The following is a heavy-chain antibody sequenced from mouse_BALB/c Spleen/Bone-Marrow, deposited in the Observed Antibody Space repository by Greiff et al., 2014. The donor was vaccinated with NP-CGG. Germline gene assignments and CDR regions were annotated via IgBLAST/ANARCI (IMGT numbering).Heavy chain of an antibody. Sequence: VQLQQSGGGLVQPGGSLRLSCATSGFTFTDYYMSWVRQPPGKALEWLGFIRNKANGYTTEYSASVKGRFTISRDNSQSILYLQMNTLRSEDSATYYCARDGYYYGGRWFAYWGQGTLVTISA. V-gene: IGHV7-3*02. CDR3: ARDGYYYGGRWFAY. J-gene: IGHJ3*01. CDR2: IRNKANGYTT. D-gene: IGHD1-1*01. CDR1: GFTFTDYY.